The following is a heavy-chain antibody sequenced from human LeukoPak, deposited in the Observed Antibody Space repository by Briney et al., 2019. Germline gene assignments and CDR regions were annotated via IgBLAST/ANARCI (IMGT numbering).Heavy chain of an antibody. CDR2: ISSSSSYI. Sequence: GGSLRLSCAASGFTFSSYSMNWVRQAPGKGLEWVSSISSSSSYIYYADSVKGRFTIPRDNAKNSLYLQMNSLRAEDTAVYYCATFGSSLAFDIWGQGTMVTVSP. CDR1: GFTFSSYS. CDR3: ATFGSSLAFDI. V-gene: IGHV3-21*01. D-gene: IGHD1-26*01. J-gene: IGHJ3*02.